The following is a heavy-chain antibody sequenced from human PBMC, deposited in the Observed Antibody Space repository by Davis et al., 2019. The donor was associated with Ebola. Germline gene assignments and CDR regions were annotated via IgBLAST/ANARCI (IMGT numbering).Heavy chain of an antibody. D-gene: IGHD1-26*01. CDR1: GDSVSRKSGA. J-gene: IGHJ4*02. Sequence: SQTPSLTCAISGDSVSRKSGAWSWIRQSPSRGLEWLGRTYYRSKWYDDYAVPVKGRININPDTSKNQFSLHLNSVTPEDTAVYYCAREGVVAVTTPFDYWGQGSLVTVSS. CDR2: TYYRSKWYD. CDR3: AREGVVAVTTPFDY. V-gene: IGHV6-1*01.